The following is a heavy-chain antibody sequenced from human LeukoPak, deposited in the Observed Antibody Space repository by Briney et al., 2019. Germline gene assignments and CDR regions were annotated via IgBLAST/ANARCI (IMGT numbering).Heavy chain of an antibody. CDR1: GGTFSSYA. D-gene: IGHD4-17*01. CDR2: IIPIFGTA. Sequence: ASVKVSCTASGGTFSSYAISWVRQAPGQGLEWMGGIIPIFGTANYAQKFQGRVTITTDESTSTAYMELSSLRSEDTAVYYCARAEVLRGYYYMDVWGKGTTVTVSS. V-gene: IGHV1-69*05. J-gene: IGHJ6*03. CDR3: ARAEVLRGYYYMDV.